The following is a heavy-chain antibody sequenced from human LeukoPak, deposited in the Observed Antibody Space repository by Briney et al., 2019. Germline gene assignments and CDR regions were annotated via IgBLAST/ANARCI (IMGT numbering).Heavy chain of an antibody. CDR2: ISYDGSNK. CDR1: GFTFSSYA. D-gene: IGHD6-19*01. J-gene: IGHJ5*02. Sequence: GRSLRLSCAASGFTFSSYAMHWVRQAPGKGLEWVAVISYDGSNKYYADSVKGRFTISRDNSKNTLYLQMNSLRAEDTAVYYCAKGREQWLVLRTSTWGQGTLVTVSS. CDR3: AKGREQWLVLRTST. V-gene: IGHV3-30*04.